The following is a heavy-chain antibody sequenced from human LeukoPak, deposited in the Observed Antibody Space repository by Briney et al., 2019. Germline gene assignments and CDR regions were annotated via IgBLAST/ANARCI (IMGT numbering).Heavy chain of an antibody. J-gene: IGHJ4*02. CDR3: ARVVSTPFDGRTTSLDS. CDR2: IDYRGNT. Sequence: SETLSLTCTVPGGSVSSGRYYWSWLRQHPGKGLEWIGYIDYRGNTHYNPSLESRVTISVDTSRNQFSLKVRSVTAADTAVYYCARVVSTPFDGRTTSLDSWGQGILVTVSS. D-gene: IGHD2-15*01. V-gene: IGHV4-31*03. CDR1: GGSVSSGRYY.